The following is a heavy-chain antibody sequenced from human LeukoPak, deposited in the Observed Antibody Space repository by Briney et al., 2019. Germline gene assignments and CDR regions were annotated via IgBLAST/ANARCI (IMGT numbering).Heavy chain of an antibody. J-gene: IGHJ4*02. Sequence: GRSLRLSCAASGFTFSSYAMHWVRQAPGKGLEWVAVISYDGSNKYYADSVKGRFTISRDNSKNTLYLQMNSLRAEDTAVYYCARGPDVVVPAAPFDYWGQGTLVTVSS. D-gene: IGHD2-2*01. CDR2: ISYDGSNK. CDR1: GFTFSSYA. CDR3: ARGPDVVVPAAPFDY. V-gene: IGHV3-30-3*01.